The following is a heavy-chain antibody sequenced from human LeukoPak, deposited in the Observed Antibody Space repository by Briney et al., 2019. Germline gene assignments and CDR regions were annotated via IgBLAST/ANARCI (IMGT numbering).Heavy chain of an antibody. CDR3: AKSDCGGDCHLLDY. Sequence: GGSLRLSCAASGFTFSSYSMNWVRQAPGKGLEWVSYISSSSSTIYYADSVKGRFTISRDNSKNTLYLQMNSLIAEDNAVYYCAKSDCGGDCHLLDYWGQGTLVTVSS. CDR2: ISSSSSTI. V-gene: IGHV3-48*01. CDR1: GFTFSSYS. J-gene: IGHJ4*02. D-gene: IGHD2-21*02.